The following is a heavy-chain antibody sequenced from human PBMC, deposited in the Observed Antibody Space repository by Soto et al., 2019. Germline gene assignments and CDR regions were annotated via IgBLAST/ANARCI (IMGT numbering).Heavy chain of an antibody. CDR2: IYYSGST. CDR1: GGSISSYY. CDR3: ALNYYDSSGYPLTFDY. V-gene: IGHV4-59*01. J-gene: IGHJ4*02. D-gene: IGHD3-22*01. Sequence: PSETLSLTCTISGGSISSYYWSWIRQPPGKGLEWIGYIYYSGSTNYNPSLKSRVTISVDTSKNQFSLKLSSVTAADTAVYYCALNYYDSSGYPLTFDYWGQGTLVTVS.